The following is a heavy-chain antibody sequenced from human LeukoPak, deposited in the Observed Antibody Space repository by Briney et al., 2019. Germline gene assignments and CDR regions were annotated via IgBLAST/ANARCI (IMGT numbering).Heavy chain of an antibody. Sequence: GRSLRLSCAASGFTFSSYAMHWVRQAPGKGLEWVAVISYDGSNKYYADSVKGRFTISRDNSKNTLYLQMNSLRAEDTAVYFCARELRRRMTAIGYGPREYYYYMDVWGKGTTVTISS. CDR2: ISYDGSNK. CDR3: ARELRRRMTAIGYGPREYYYYMDV. D-gene: IGHD4/OR15-4a*01. V-gene: IGHV3-30*04. J-gene: IGHJ6*03. CDR1: GFTFSSYA.